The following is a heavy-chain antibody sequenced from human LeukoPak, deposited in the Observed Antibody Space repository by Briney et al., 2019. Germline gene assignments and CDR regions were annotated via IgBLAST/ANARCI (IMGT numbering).Heavy chain of an antibody. CDR1: GGSINSYY. CDR2: IHYSGST. D-gene: IGHD6-13*01. CDR3: ARISSSNWYNERGAFDV. V-gene: IGHV4-59*01. J-gene: IGHJ3*01. Sequence: PSETLSLTCTVSGGSINSYYWSWIRQPPGKGLQWIGCIHYSGSTNYNPSLKSRVTISVDTSKNQFSLKLRSVTAADTAVYYCARISSSNWYNERGAFDVWGQGTMVTVSS.